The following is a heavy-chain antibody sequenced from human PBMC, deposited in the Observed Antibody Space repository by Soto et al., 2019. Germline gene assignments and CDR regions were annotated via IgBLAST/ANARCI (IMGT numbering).Heavy chain of an antibody. CDR3: ARLIGNSWLDS. CDR2: TYYRSKWDY. J-gene: IGHJ5*01. V-gene: IGHV6-1*01. Sequence: PSQTLSLTCAISGDSVSTNSATWDWIRQSPSRGLEWLGRTYYRSKWDYDYAASVKGRININPDTSNNQVSLHLDSVTPDDTAVYYCARLIGNSWLDSWGQGTQVTVSS. CDR1: GDSVSTNSAT. D-gene: IGHD2-8*01.